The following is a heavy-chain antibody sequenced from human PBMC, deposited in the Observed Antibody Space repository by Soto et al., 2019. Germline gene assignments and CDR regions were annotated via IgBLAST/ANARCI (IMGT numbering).Heavy chain of an antibody. J-gene: IGHJ6*02. CDR3: AKDRESQWLVQLYCYYYYMDV. V-gene: IGHV3-23*01. CDR2: ISGSGGST. D-gene: IGHD6-19*01. CDR1: GFTFSSYA. Sequence: GGSLRLSCAASGFTFSSYAMSWVRQAPGKGLERVSAISGSGGSTYYADSVKGRFTISRDNSKNTLYLQMNSLRAEDTAVYYCAKDRESQWLVQLYCYYYYMDVWGLGTTVTVSS.